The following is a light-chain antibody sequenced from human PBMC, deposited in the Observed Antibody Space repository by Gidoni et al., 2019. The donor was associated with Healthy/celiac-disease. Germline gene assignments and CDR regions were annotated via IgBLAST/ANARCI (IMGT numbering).Light chain of an antibody. Sequence: EIVMTQSPATLSVSPGERATLSCRASQSVSRNLAWYQQKPGQAPRLLIYGASTRATGIPARFSGSGSGTEFTLTISSLQSEDFAVYYCRQYNTWPRAFGGGTKVEIK. J-gene: IGKJ4*01. CDR1: QSVSRN. CDR2: GAS. CDR3: RQYNTWPRA. V-gene: IGKV3-15*01.